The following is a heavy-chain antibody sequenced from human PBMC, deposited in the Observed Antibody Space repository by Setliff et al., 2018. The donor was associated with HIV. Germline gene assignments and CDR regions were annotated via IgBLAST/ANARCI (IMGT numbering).Heavy chain of an antibody. CDR1: GYTFSSYG. CDR3: ARGYYNFWSGYYGSRFPNPIDAFDI. V-gene: IGHV1-18*01. CDR2: ISAYNGNT. D-gene: IGHD3-3*01. J-gene: IGHJ3*02. Sequence: ASVKVSCKASGYTFSSYGISWVRQAPRQGVEWMGWISAYNGNTNYAQKLQGRVTMTTDTSTSTAYMELRSLRSDDTAVYYCARGYYNFWSGYYGSRFPNPIDAFDIWGQGTMVTVSS.